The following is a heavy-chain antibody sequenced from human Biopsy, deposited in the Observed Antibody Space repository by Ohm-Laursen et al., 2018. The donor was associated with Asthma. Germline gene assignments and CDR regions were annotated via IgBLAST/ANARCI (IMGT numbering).Heavy chain of an antibody. CDR1: GGSISSGGYS. CDR2: IYHSGST. J-gene: IGHJ4*02. D-gene: IGHD5-24*01. V-gene: IGHV4-30-2*01. Sequence: SDTLSLTCPVPGGSISSGGYSWSWIRQPPGKGLEWIGYIYHSGSTYYNPSLKSRVTISVDRSKNQFSLKLSSVTAADTAVYYCARVKDGYNFDYWGQGTLVTVSS. CDR3: ARVKDGYNFDY.